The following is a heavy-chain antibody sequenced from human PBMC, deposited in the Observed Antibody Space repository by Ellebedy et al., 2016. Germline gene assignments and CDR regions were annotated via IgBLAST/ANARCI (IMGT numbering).Heavy chain of an antibody. CDR2: VVGSGERT. V-gene: IGHV3-23*01. Sequence: GGSLRLSCAASTFTFSDYAMNWVRQAPGKGLEWVSAVVGSGERTFYADSVKGRFTISRDNSKNMLYLQMSSLKVEDTAVYYCANVGGSGIYYNGFWGQGTLVTVSS. CDR3: ANVGGSGIYYNGF. J-gene: IGHJ4*02. CDR1: TFTFSDYA. D-gene: IGHD3-10*01.